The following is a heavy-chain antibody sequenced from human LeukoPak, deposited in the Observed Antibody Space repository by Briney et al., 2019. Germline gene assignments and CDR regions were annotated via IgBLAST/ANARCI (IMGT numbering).Heavy chain of an antibody. D-gene: IGHD1-20*01. J-gene: IGHJ5*02. Sequence: ASVKVSCKASGYTFTSYGISWVRQAPGQGLEWMGGIIPIFGTANYAQKFQGRVTITTDESTSTAYMELSSLRSEDTAVYYCARANWNGEGWFDPWGQGTLVTVSS. V-gene: IGHV1-69*05. CDR2: IIPIFGTA. CDR1: GYTFTSYG. CDR3: ARANWNGEGWFDP.